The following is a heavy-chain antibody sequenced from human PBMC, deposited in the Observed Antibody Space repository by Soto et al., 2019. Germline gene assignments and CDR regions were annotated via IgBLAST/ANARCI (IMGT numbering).Heavy chain of an antibody. J-gene: IGHJ4*02. CDR1: GGTFSSYT. CDR3: ASILTTGTPGSYFDY. V-gene: IGHV1-69*02. D-gene: IGHD1-1*01. Sequence: QVQLVQSGAEVKKPGSSVKVSCKASGGTFSSYTISWVRQAPGQGREWMGRIIPILGIANYAQKFQGRVTITADKSTSTDYMELSSLRSEDMAVYYCASILTTGTPGSYFDYWGQGTLVTVSS. CDR2: IIPILGIA.